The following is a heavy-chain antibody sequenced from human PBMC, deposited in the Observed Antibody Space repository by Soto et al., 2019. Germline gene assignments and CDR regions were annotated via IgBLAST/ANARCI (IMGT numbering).Heavy chain of an antibody. D-gene: IGHD3-10*01. Sequence: EVQLLESGGGLVKPGGSLRLSCAASGFTFTNYAMTWVRQAPGKGLEWVSSISGGDGDTSYADSVKGRFTISRDNSENTMFLQMNSLRPDATAVYYCAKDRFTSTVRNYWFFDLWGRGTLVTVSS. J-gene: IGHJ2*01. CDR2: ISGGDGDT. CDR3: AKDRFTSTVRNYWFFDL. CDR1: GFTFTNYA. V-gene: IGHV3-23*01.